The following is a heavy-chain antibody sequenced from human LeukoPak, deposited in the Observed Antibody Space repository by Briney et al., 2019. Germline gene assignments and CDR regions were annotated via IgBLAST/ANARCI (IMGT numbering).Heavy chain of an antibody. J-gene: IGHJ3*02. V-gene: IGHV3-74*01. CDR3: ARDLTIFGVVNDAFDI. CDR2: INSDGSST. Sequence: PGGSLRLSCAASGFTFSSYWMHWVRHAPGKGLVWVSLINSDGSSTIYADSVKGRFTISRDNAKNTLYLQMNRLRAEDTAVYYCARDLTIFGVVNDAFDIWGQGTMVTVSS. D-gene: IGHD3-3*01. CDR1: GFTFSSYW.